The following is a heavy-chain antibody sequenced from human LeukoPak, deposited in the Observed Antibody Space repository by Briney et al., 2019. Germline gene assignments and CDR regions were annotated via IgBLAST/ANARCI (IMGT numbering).Heavy chain of an antibody. CDR1: GFTFGDYA. D-gene: IGHD3-9*01. CDR3: TSARYGIYFDY. J-gene: IGHJ4*02. V-gene: IGHV3-49*04. Sequence: GRSMRLSCTAYGFTFGDYAMSWDRQAPGKGLEWVGFIRSKAYGGTTEYAASVKGRFTISRDDSKSIAYLQMNSLKTEDTAVYYCTSARYGIYFDYWGQGTLVTVSS. CDR2: IRSKAYGGTT.